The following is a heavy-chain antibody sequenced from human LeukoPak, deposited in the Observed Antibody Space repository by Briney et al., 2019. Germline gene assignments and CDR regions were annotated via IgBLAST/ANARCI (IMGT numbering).Heavy chain of an antibody. D-gene: IGHD5-18*01. J-gene: IGHJ4*02. Sequence: ASVKVSCKASGYTFTSYYMHWVRQAPGQGREWMGRINPNSGGTNYAQKFQGRVTITRDTSISTAYMELRRLRSDDTAVYYCARELGEYSYGPLTYWGQGTLVTVSS. CDR2: INPNSGGT. CDR3: ARELGEYSYGPLTY. V-gene: IGHV1-2*06. CDR1: GYTFTSYY.